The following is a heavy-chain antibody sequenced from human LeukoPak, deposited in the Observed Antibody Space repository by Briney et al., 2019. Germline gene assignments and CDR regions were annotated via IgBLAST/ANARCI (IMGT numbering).Heavy chain of an antibody. CDR2: ISGSSSHI. Sequence: GRSLRLSCVVSGFSFSDYYMNWIRQAPGKGLEWLSYISGSSSHILYADSVKGRFTISRDNAKNSLYLQMNTLRAEDTAVYYCARFELDSGGYATNFDSWGQGTLVTVSS. V-gene: IGHV3-11*06. D-gene: IGHD3-22*01. CDR1: GFSFSDYY. J-gene: IGHJ4*02. CDR3: ARFELDSGGYATNFDS.